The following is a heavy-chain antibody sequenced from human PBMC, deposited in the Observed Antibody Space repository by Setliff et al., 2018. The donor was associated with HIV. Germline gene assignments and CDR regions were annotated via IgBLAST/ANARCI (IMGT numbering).Heavy chain of an antibody. Sequence: LSLTCAVYGGSFSAYHWSWVRQAPGKGLEWVAFIRSKGYGGTTEYAASVKGRFTISRDDSKSIAYLQMNSLKTEDTGVYYCSYSGYHLYYNYGMDVWGQGTTVTVSS. CDR2: IRSKGYGGTT. CDR1: GGSFSAYH. CDR3: SYSGYHLYYNYGMDV. V-gene: IGHV3-49*04. J-gene: IGHJ6*02. D-gene: IGHD5-12*01.